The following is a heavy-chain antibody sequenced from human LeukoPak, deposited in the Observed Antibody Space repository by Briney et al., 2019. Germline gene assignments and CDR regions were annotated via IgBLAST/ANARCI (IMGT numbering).Heavy chain of an antibody. CDR1: GYTFTGYY. Sequence: ASVKVSCKASGYTFTGYYMHWVRQAPGQGLEWMGWINPNSGGTNYAQKFQGWVTMTRDTSISTAYMELSRLRSDDTAVYYCASPPPGSSSWYYFDYWGQGTLVTVSS. CDR3: ASPPPGSSSWYYFDY. V-gene: IGHV1-2*04. J-gene: IGHJ4*02. CDR2: INPNSGGT. D-gene: IGHD6-13*01.